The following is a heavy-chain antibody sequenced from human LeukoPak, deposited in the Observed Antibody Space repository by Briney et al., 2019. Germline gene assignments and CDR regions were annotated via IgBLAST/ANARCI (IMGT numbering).Heavy chain of an antibody. CDR2: IRSKANSYAT. CDR1: GFTFSGSA. CDR3: TSDSSGYYYVNY. V-gene: IGHV3-73*01. J-gene: IGHJ4*02. Sequence: GGSLRLSCAAPGFTFSGSAMHWVRQASGKGLEWVGRIRSKANSYATAYAASVKGRFTISRDDSKNTAYLQMNSLKTEDTAVYYCTSDSSGYYYVNYWGQGTLVTVSS. D-gene: IGHD3-22*01.